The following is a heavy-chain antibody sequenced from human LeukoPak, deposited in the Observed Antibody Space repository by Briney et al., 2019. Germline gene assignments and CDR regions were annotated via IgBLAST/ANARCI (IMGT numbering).Heavy chain of an antibody. V-gene: IGHV4-34*01. J-gene: IGHJ5*02. D-gene: IGHD2-2*01. CDR3: ARGGGIVVVPAAIRPYRYNWFDP. Sequence: PSETLSLTCVVYGGSFSGYYWSWIRQPPGKGLEWIGEINHSGSTNYNPSLKSRVTISVDTSKNQFSLKLSSVTAADTAVYYCARGGGIVVVPAAIRPYRYNWFDPWGQGTLVTVSS. CDR2: INHSGST. CDR1: GGSFSGYY.